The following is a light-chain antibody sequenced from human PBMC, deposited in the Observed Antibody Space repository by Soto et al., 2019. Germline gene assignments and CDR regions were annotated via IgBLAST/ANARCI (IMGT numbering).Light chain of an antibody. Sequence: EIVLTQSPVTLYLSPGERATLSCRASQRVSSYLAWYQQKPCQAPRLLIYDASNRATGIPARFSGSGSGTDFTLTISSLEPEDFAVYYCQQRSNWPSTFGGGTKVEIK. CDR2: DAS. V-gene: IGKV3-11*01. J-gene: IGKJ4*01. CDR3: QQRSNWPST. CDR1: QRVSSY.